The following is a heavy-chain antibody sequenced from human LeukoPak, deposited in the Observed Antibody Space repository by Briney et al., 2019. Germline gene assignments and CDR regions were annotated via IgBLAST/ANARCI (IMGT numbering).Heavy chain of an antibody. V-gene: IGHV3-7*01. CDR3: ARLHSTHSSNS. CDR1: GFTFSTYW. D-gene: IGHD6-13*01. J-gene: IGHJ4*02. Sequence: PGGSLRLSCAASGFTFSTYWMSWVRQAPGKGLEWVANIIQDGSDKYYVDSVKGRFTISRDNAKNSLYLQMSSLRVEDTAVYYCARLHSTHSSNSWGQGTLVTVSS. CDR2: IIQDGSDK.